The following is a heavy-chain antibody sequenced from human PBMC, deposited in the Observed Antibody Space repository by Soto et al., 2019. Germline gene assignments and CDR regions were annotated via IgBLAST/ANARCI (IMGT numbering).Heavy chain of an antibody. Sequence: PSETLSLTCAVYGGSFSGYYWSWIRQPPGKGLGWIGEINHSGSTNYDPSLKSRVTISVDTSKNQFSLKLSSVTAADTAVYYCARAIADRPGNWYYYRMAVWGQGHTVNVS. CDR2: INHSGST. J-gene: IGHJ6*02. V-gene: IGHV4-34*01. CDR3: ARAIADRPGNWYYYRMAV. D-gene: IGHD6-6*01. CDR1: GGSFSGYY.